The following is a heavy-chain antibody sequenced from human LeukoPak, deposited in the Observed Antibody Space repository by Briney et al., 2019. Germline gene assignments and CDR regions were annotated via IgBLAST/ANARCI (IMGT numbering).Heavy chain of an antibody. CDR3: ARTPNLEMATIEVYWYFDL. CDR1: GGTFSSYA. V-gene: IGHV1-69*05. CDR2: IIPIFGTA. J-gene: IGHJ2*01. Sequence: GSSVKVSCKASGGTFSSYAISWVRQAPGQGLEWMGGIIPIFGTANYAQKFQGRVTITTDESTSTAYMELSSLRSEDTAVYYCARTPNLEMATIEVYWYFDLWGRGTLVTVSS. D-gene: IGHD5-24*01.